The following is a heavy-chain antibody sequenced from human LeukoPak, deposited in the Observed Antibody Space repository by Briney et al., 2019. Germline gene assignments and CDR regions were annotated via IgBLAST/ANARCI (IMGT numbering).Heavy chain of an antibody. V-gene: IGHV3-74*01. Sequence: GGSLRLSCAASGFTFSSYWMHWVRQAPGTGRVWVSRINSDGSSTSYADSVKGRFTISRDNAKNTLYLQMNTLRADDTAVYYCARALAVAGTGGFDPWGQGTLVTVSS. CDR2: INSDGSST. CDR3: ARALAVAGTGGFDP. D-gene: IGHD6-19*01. CDR1: GFTFSSYW. J-gene: IGHJ5*02.